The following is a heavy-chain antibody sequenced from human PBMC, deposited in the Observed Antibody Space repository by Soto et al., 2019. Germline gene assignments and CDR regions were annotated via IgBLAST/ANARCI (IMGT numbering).Heavy chain of an antibody. J-gene: IGHJ6*02. V-gene: IGHV3-30*18. Sequence: QVQLVESGGGVVQPGRSLRLSCAASGFTFSSYGMHWVRQAPGKGLEWVAVISYDGSNKYYADSVKGRFTISRDNSKNTLYLQMNSLRAEDTAVYYCAKGWGDYSNQRVYYYYYGMDVWGQGTTVTVSS. D-gene: IGHD4-4*01. CDR2: ISYDGSNK. CDR1: GFTFSSYG. CDR3: AKGWGDYSNQRVYYYYYGMDV.